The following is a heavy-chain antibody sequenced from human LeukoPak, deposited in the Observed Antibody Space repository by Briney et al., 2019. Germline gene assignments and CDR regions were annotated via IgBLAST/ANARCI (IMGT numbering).Heavy chain of an antibody. D-gene: IGHD3-3*01. CDR2: IYSGGST. Sequence: GGSLRLSCAVSGFTVSNDYMSWVRQAPGQGLEWVSVIYSGGSTYYADSVKGRFTISRHNSKNTLYLQMNSLRAEDTAVYYCATKLRFLEWLSHYGMDVWGQGTTVTVSS. J-gene: IGHJ6*02. CDR1: GFTVSNDY. CDR3: ATKLRFLEWLSHYGMDV. V-gene: IGHV3-53*04.